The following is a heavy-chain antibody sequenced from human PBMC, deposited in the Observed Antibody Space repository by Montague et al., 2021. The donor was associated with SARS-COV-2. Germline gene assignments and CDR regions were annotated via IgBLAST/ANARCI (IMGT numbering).Heavy chain of an antibody. Sequence: SETLSLTCAVSGGSFSGYFWTWIRQPPGKGLEWIGEFNHTGSTNHNPSLKSRVTISVDTSKNQFSLKVTSMTAADTAFYYCARLGDGVVLAPMVGVGPFYAYYYLDVWGKGTTVTVSS. D-gene: IGHD4/OR15-4a*01. CDR3: ARLGDGVVLAPMVGVGPFYAYYYLDV. CDR2: FNHTGST. CDR1: GGSFSGYF. J-gene: IGHJ6*03. V-gene: IGHV4-34*01.